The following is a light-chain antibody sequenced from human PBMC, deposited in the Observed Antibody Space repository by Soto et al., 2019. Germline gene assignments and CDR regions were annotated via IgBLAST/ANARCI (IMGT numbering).Light chain of an antibody. Sequence: EIQMTQSPSSLSASVGDRVTITSRASQGISNYLAWYQQKPGKAPQLLIYGATTLQSGVPSRFSGSGSGTDFTLTIASLQPEDVATYYCQKYNSDPLTFGGGTKVDIK. V-gene: IGKV1-27*01. CDR2: GAT. CDR3: QKYNSDPLT. CDR1: QGISNY. J-gene: IGKJ4*01.